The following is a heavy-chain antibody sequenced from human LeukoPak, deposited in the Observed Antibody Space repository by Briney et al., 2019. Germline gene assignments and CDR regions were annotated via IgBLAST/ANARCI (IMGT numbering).Heavy chain of an antibody. CDR3: ARNGIVGAGYYFDY. V-gene: IGHV3-48*03. CDR1: GFTFSSYE. J-gene: IGHJ4*02. Sequence: GGSLRLSCVASGFTFSSYEMNWVRQAPGKGLEWVSYISPSGSDIKYADSVKGRFSISRDNAMNSLYLQMNSLRAEDTAVYYCARNGIVGAGYYFDYWGQGTLVTVSS. CDR2: ISPSGSDI. D-gene: IGHD1-26*01.